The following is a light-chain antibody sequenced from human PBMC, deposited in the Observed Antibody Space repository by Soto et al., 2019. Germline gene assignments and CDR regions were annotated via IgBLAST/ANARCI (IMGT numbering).Light chain of an antibody. J-gene: IGKJ5*01. CDR2: GAS. CDR1: QSISSSF. Sequence: ILLTQSPGILSLSPGERASLSCGASQSISSSFLAWYQQKPGQAPRLLIYGASSRATGIPDRFSGTGSETDFTLTISRLEPEDFAVYYCQQYDNSPIPFGQGTRLE. V-gene: IGKV3-20*01. CDR3: QQYDNSPIP.